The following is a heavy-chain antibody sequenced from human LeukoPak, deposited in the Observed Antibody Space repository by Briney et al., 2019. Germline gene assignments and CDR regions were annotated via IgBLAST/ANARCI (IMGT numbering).Heavy chain of an antibody. CDR1: GFPFSVYY. CDR2: INGAGDYT. J-gene: IGHJ5*02. V-gene: IGHV3-11*06. CDR3: ATEDWAVATS. Sequence: PGGSLRLSCAASGFPFSVYYMSWIRQAPGKGLERVSYINGAGDYTDYADSVRGRFTISRDNARNSLFLQMNSLRAEDTAVYYCATEDWAVATSWGQGTLVTVSS. D-gene: IGHD5-12*01.